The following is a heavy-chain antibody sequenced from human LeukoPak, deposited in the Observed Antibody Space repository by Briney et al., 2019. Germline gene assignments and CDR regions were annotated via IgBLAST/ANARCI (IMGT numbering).Heavy chain of an antibody. Sequence: SQTLSLTCAISGDSVSSNSAAWNWIRQSPSRGLEWLGRTYYRSKWYNDYAVSVKSRITIIPDTSKNQFSLQPSSVSPEDTAVYYCARGWEPYSSSLDYWGQGTLVTVSS. V-gene: IGHV6-1*01. CDR1: GDSVSSNSAA. D-gene: IGHD6-13*01. J-gene: IGHJ4*02. CDR3: ARGWEPYSSSLDY. CDR2: TYYRSKWYN.